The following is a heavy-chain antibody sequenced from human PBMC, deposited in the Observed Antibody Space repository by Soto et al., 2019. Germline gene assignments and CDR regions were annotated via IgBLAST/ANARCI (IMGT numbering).Heavy chain of an antibody. Sequence: QVQLQESGPGLVKPSQTLSLTCTVSGGSISSGGYYWSWIRQHPGKGLGWIGYIYYSGSTYSNPSPXSXXTRSVDTSKNQFSLKLSSVTAADPAVYYGARVPDYWGQGTRVTVSS. J-gene: IGHJ4*02. V-gene: IGHV4-31*03. CDR1: GGSISSGGYY. CDR3: ARVPDY. CDR2: IYYSGST. D-gene: IGHD1-1*01.